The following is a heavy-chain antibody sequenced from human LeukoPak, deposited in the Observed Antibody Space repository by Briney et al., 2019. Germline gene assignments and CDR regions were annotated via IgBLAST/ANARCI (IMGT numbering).Heavy chain of an antibody. CDR1: GGSFSGYY. J-gene: IGHJ4*02. D-gene: IGHD5-12*01. CDR2: INHSGST. V-gene: IGHV4-34*01. CDR3: ARGKGVSTEKIVATIYYFDY. Sequence: SETLSLTCAVYGGSFSGYYWSWIRQPPGKGLEWIGEINHSGSTNYNPSLKSRGTISVDTSKNQVSLKLSSVTAADTAVYYCARGKGVSTEKIVATIYYFDYWGQGTLVTVSS.